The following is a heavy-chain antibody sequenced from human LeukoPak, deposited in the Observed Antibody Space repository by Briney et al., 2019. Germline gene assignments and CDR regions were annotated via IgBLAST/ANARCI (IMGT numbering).Heavy chain of an antibody. V-gene: IGHV4-4*02. CDR3: AGARLGNTGLSEYFEH. CDR2: ISQSART. Sequence: SETLSLTCGVTGGSITNNWWTWVRQPPGKGLEWIGEISQSARTNYNPSLKSRVTMSIDKSRNQFSLRMTSVTAADTAVYYCAGARLGNTGLSEYFEHWGQGTLVTVS. D-gene: IGHD3-16*01. J-gene: IGHJ1*01. CDR1: GGSITNNW.